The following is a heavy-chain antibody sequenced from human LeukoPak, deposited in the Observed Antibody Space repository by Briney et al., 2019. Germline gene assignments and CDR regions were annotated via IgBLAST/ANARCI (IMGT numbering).Heavy chain of an antibody. V-gene: IGHV3-73*01. J-gene: IGHJ5*02. CDR2: IRSKVNNYAT. Sequence: SGGSLRLSCAASGFTFSDSAIHWVRQASGKGLEWVSRIRSKVNNYATVYAASVKGRFTISRDDPKNTAYLQMNTLQTDDTAVYYCTRLADIVVVPTTSWGQGTLVTVSS. CDR1: GFTFSDSA. D-gene: IGHD2-2*01. CDR3: TRLADIVVVPTTS.